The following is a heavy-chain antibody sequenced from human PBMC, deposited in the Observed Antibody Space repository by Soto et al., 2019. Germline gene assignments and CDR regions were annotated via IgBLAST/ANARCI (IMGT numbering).Heavy chain of an antibody. J-gene: IGHJ4*02. D-gene: IGHD2-21*01. V-gene: IGHV1-18*01. Sequence: QVQLVQSGAEVKKPGASVKVSCKASGYTFTSYGISWARQAPGQGLEWMGWINAYNGNTNYAQKLQGRVTMTTDTPTRTACMEPRSLRSDDTAVYYCARVGCYFCPTDYWGQGGLVTVSS. CDR2: INAYNGNT. CDR1: GYTFTSYG. CDR3: ARVGCYFCPTDY.